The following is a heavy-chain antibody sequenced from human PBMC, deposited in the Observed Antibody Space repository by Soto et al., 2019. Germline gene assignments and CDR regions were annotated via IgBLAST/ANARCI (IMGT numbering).Heavy chain of an antibody. CDR3: ARRARTYYYYGMDV. CDR1: GDSFTRYW. V-gene: IGHV5-51*01. J-gene: IGHJ6*01. CDR2: IYPGDSDT. Sequence: PWESLTIPCTCSGDSFTRYWSGWVRQMPGKGLEWMGIIYPGDSDTRYSPSFQGQVTISADKSISTAYLQWSSLKVSDTAMYYCARRARTYYYYGMDVWGQGTTVTVSS.